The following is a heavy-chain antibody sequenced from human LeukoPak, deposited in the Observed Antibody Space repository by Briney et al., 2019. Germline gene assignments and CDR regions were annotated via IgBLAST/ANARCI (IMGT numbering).Heavy chain of an antibody. J-gene: IGHJ4*02. V-gene: IGHV4-4*02. D-gene: IGHD5-12*01. Sequence: PSETLSLTCAVSGGSISSSNWWSWVRQPPGKGLEWIGEIYDSGSTNYNPSLKSRVTISADKSKNQFSLKLSSVTAADTAVYYCARLSGHRGLDYWGQGTLVTVSS. CDR3: ARLSGHRGLDY. CDR2: IYDSGST. CDR1: GGSISSSNW.